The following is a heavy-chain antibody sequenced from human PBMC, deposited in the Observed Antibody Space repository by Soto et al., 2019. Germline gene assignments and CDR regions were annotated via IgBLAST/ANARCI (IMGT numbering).Heavy chain of an antibody. V-gene: IGHV3-23*01. J-gene: IGHJ6*02. CDR1: GFTFSRYA. Sequence: PGGSLRLSCAASGFTFSRYAMRCLRQAPGKGLEGVSTVTGGGHTTYNADSENGRFTISRDNSKNTLYLQMNNLRAEDTAIYYCASSTGDLDVYGMDIWGPGTTVTVSS. CDR3: ASSTGDLDVYGMDI. D-gene: IGHD3-10*01. CDR2: VTGGGHTT.